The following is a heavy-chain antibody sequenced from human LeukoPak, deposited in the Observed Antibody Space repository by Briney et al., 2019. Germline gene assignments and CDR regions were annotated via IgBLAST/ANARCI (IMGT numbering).Heavy chain of an antibody. J-gene: IGHJ4*02. CDR1: GGSISDYY. D-gene: IGHD4-17*01. Sequence: SETLSLTCTVSGGSISDYYWSWIRQPAGKGLEWIGRIYYTGSTNYNPSLKSRVTMSVDMSKNQSSLMLSSVTAADAAVYYCSRGGGYGDSGDYWGQGTLVTVSS. CDR2: IYYTGST. CDR3: SRGGGYGDSGDY. V-gene: IGHV4-4*07.